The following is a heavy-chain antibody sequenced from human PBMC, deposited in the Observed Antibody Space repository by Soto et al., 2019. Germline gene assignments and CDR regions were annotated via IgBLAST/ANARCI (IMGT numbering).Heavy chain of an antibody. CDR1: GYSFTSYW. V-gene: IGHV5-51*01. CDR3: ARLNPHYYMDV. J-gene: IGHJ6*03. Sequence: GASLKITCKASGYSFTSYWIGWVRQMPGKGLEWMGIMYPGDSHIRYSPSFQGQVTISADKSITTAYLQWGSLKASDTAMYYCARLNPHYYMDVWGKGTTVTVSS. CDR2: MYPGDSHI.